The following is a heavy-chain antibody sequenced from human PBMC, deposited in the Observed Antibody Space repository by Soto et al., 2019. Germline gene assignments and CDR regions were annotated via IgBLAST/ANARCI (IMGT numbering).Heavy chain of an antibody. Sequence: PLEIRSLTYTVSGGSISGDYYWNWIRQAPGKGLEWIGYVYHTGSTYHNPSLKSRGSISVDTSNNQFSLKLSSVTAADTAVYFSARQLHDITGLRNDSWGHGIPVTDS. V-gene: IGHV4-30-4*01. J-gene: IGHJ5*01. CDR1: GGSISGDYY. CDR2: VYHTGST. D-gene: IGHD3-22*01. CDR3: ARQLHDITGLRNDS.